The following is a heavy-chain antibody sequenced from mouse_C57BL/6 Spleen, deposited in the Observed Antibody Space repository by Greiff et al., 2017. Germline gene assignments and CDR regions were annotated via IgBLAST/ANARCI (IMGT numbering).Heavy chain of an antibody. CDR3: AHAYYSNYGY. V-gene: IGHV14-2*01. CDR2: IDPEDGAT. J-gene: IGHJ3*01. Sequence: EVKLMESGAELVKPGASVKLSCTASGFNIKDYYMHWVKQRTEQGLEWIGRIDPEDGATKYAPKFQGKATITADASSNTAYLQLSSLTSEDTAVYYCAHAYYSNYGYWGQGTLVTVSA. D-gene: IGHD2-5*01. CDR1: GFNIKDYY.